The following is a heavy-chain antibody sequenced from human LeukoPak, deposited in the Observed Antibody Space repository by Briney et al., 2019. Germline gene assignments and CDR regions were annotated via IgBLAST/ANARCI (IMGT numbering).Heavy chain of an antibody. CDR2: ISTSGSTI. Sequence: PGGSLRLSCAASGFPFSDYYMSWIRQAPGKGLEWVSYISTSGSTIYYADSVKGRFTISRDNAKKSLYLQMNSLRAEDTAVYYCARNTPAMGDAFDIWGQGTMVTVSS. J-gene: IGHJ3*02. CDR1: GFPFSDYY. V-gene: IGHV3-11*04. CDR3: ARNTPAMGDAFDI. D-gene: IGHD5-18*01.